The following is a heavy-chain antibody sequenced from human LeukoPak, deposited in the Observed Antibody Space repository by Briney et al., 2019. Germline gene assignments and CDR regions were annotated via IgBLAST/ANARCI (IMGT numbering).Heavy chain of an antibody. Sequence: GGSLRLSCAASGFTFSSYGMHWVRQAPGKGLEWVAVISYDGSNKYYAGSVKGRFTISRDNSKNTLYLQMNSLRAEDTAVYYCAKGQGPDYWGQGTLVTVSS. V-gene: IGHV3-30*18. CDR2: ISYDGSNK. CDR3: AKGQGPDY. J-gene: IGHJ4*02. CDR1: GFTFSSYG.